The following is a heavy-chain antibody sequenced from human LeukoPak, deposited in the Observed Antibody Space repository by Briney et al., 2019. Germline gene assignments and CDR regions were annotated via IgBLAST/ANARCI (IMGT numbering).Heavy chain of an antibody. V-gene: IGHV1-8*01. Sequence: GASVKVSCKASGYTFTSYDINWVRQATGQGLEWMGWMNPNSGNTGYAQKFQGRVTMTRNTSIRTAYMELSSLRSEHTAVYYCASAAAGRNDAFDIWGQGTMVTVSS. J-gene: IGHJ3*02. CDR2: MNPNSGNT. CDR1: GYTFTSYD. D-gene: IGHD6-13*01. CDR3: ASAAAGRNDAFDI.